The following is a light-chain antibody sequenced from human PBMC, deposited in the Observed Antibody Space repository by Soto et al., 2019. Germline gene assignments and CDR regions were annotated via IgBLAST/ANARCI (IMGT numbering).Light chain of an antibody. CDR2: DAS. CDR1: QSVRNK. J-gene: IGKJ2*01. Sequence: IVMTQSPAALSVSPGERATLTCRASQSVRNKVAWYQQRPGLAPRLLIYDASFRTTGIPARFSGSASGTEFTLTISSLQSEDIAVYYCQQYNNWQFTFCQGTNLDIK. CDR3: QQYNNWQFT. V-gene: IGKV3-15*01.